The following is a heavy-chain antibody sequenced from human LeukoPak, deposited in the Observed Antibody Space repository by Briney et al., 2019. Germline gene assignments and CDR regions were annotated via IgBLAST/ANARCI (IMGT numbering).Heavy chain of an antibody. CDR1: GFTFSSYG. Sequence: GALRLSCAASGFTFSSYGMNWVRQAPGRGLEWVSYISSSGTTIHYADSVKGRFTISRDNAKNSLYLQLNSLRVEDTAVYYCARVRYQTADYWGQGTLVSVSS. V-gene: IGHV3-48*03. D-gene: IGHD3-16*02. J-gene: IGHJ4*02. CDR2: ISSSGTTI. CDR3: ARVRYQTADY.